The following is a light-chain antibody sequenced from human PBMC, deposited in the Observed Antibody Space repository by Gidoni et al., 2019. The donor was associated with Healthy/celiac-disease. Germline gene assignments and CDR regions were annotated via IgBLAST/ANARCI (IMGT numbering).Light chain of an antibody. CDR2: AAS. CDR1: QSISSY. J-gene: IGKJ2*01. V-gene: IGKV1-39*01. Sequence: DIQMIQPPSSLSASVGDRVTITCRASQSISSYLNWYQQKPGKAPKLLIYAASSLQSGVPSRFSGSGSGTDFTLTISSLQPEDFATYYCQQSYSTLEYTFGQGTKLEIK. CDR3: QQSYSTLEYT.